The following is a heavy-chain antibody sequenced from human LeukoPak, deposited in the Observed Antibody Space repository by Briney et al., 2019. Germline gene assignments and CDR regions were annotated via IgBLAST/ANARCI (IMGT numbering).Heavy chain of an antibody. CDR1: GFTFDDYA. CDR2: ISWNSGSI. J-gene: IGHJ5*02. D-gene: IGHD6-19*01. CDR3: ARDSLAVAGNGKGWFDP. V-gene: IGHV3-9*01. Sequence: GGSLRLSCAASGFTFDDYAMHWVRQAPGKGLEWVSGISWNSGSIGYADSVKGRFTISRDNAKNSLYLQMNSLRAEDTAVYYCARDSLAVAGNGKGWFDPWGQGTLVTVSS.